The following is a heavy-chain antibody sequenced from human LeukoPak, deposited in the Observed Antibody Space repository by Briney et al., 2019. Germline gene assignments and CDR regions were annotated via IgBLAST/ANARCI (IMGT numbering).Heavy chain of an antibody. CDR1: GGSFSGYY. V-gene: IGHV4-34*01. CDR2: INHSGST. Sequence: PSETLSLTCAVYGGSFSGYYWSWIRQPPGKGLERIGEINHSGSTNYNPSLKSRVTISVDTSKNQFSLKLGSVTAADTAVYYCARARYYYDSSGYYRFDYWGQGTLVTVSS. J-gene: IGHJ4*02. D-gene: IGHD3-22*01. CDR3: ARARYYYDSSGYYRFDY.